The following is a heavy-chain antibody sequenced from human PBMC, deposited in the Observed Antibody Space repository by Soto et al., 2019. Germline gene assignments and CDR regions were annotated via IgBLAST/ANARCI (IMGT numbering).Heavy chain of an antibody. D-gene: IGHD3-16*01. CDR1: GRTFSSYA. J-gene: IGHJ5*02. CDR2: FIPIFGTA. Sequence: GASVKVSCKASGRTFSSYAISWVRQAPGQGLEWMGGFIPIFGTANYAQKFQGRVTITADESTSTAYMELSSLRSEDTAVYYCARGCLKRTPGGGWFDPWGQGTLVTVSS. CDR3: ARGCLKRTPGGGWFDP. V-gene: IGHV1-69*13.